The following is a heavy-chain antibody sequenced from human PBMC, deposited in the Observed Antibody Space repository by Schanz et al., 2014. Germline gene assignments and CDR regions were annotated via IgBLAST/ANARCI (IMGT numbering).Heavy chain of an antibody. CDR1: GYTFTSYS. J-gene: IGHJ4*02. V-gene: IGHV1-46*01. Sequence: QVQLVQSGAEVKKPGASVKVSCKASGYTFTSYSIHWVRQAPGQGLEWMGIVNPSVRGTHFAREFQGRVTVTSDTSTSTVYMELSGLRSEDTAVYYCARGRTFDYWGQGTLVTVSS. CDR2: VNPSVRGT. CDR3: ARGRTFDY.